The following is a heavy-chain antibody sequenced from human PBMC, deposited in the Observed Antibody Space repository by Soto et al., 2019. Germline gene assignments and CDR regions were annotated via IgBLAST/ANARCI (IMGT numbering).Heavy chain of an antibody. V-gene: IGHV4-31*03. J-gene: IGHJ4*02. Sequence: QVQLQESGPGLVKPSQTLSLTCTVSRGSVSSGGYYWSWIRQHPGKGLEWIGYIYYNGITDYNPSPKSRLIISVDTSKNQCSLILSSVTAADTAVYYCARARFYGSERTVFDFWGQGTLVTVSS. CDR2: IYYNGIT. CDR3: ARARFYGSERTVFDF. D-gene: IGHD3-10*01. CDR1: RGSVSSGGYY.